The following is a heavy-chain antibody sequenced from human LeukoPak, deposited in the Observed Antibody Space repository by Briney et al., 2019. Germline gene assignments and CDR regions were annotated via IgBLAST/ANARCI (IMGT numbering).Heavy chain of an antibody. V-gene: IGHV3-23*01. J-gene: IGHJ4*02. CDR1: GFTFSSYA. CDR3: AKDRIVVVPAAPDY. D-gene: IGHD2-2*01. CDR2: ISGSGGST. Sequence: PGVSLRHSCAASGFTFSSYAMSWVRQAPGKGLEWVSAISGSGGSTYYADSVKGRFTISRDNSKKTLYLQMNSLRAEDTAVYYCAKDRIVVVPAAPDYWGQGTLVTVSS.